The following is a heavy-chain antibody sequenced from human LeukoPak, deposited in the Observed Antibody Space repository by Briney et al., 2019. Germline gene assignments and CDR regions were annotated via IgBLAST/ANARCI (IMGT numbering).Heavy chain of an antibody. CDR2: INPSGGST. Sequence: ASLKVSCKASRYTLTSYYMYWVPHAPGQGLECMGIINPSGGSTSYAQKFQGRVTMTRDTSTSTVYMELSSLRSEDTAVYYCARDPYYYDSSGYYLPLWYFDLWGRGTPVTVSS. V-gene: IGHV1-46*01. CDR1: RYTLTSYY. D-gene: IGHD3-22*01. CDR3: ARDPYYYDSSGYYLPLWYFDL. J-gene: IGHJ2*01.